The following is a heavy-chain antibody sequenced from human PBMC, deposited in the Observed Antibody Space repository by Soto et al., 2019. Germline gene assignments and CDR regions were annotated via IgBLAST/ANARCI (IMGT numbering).Heavy chain of an antibody. CDR3: ARDVSGSYGIDY. Sequence: SETLSLTCTVYGGSISSYYWSWIRQPPGKGLEWIGYIYYSGSTNYNPSLKSRVTISVDTSKNQFSLKLSSVTAADTAVYYCARDVSGSYGIDYWGQGTLVTVSS. D-gene: IGHD1-26*01. J-gene: IGHJ4*02. V-gene: IGHV4-59*01. CDR2: IYYSGST. CDR1: GGSISSYY.